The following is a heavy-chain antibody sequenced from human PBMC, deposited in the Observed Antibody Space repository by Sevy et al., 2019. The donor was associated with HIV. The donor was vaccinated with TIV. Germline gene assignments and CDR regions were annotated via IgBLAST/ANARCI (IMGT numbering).Heavy chain of an antibody. D-gene: IGHD2-2*01. CDR2: IYYSGST. J-gene: IGHJ4*02. CDR1: GGSISSYY. CDR3: ARDMLGYCSSTSCYAEVYFDY. V-gene: IGHV4-59*01. Sequence: SETLSLTCTVSGGSISSYYWSWIRQPPGKGLEWIGYIYYSGSTNYNPSLKSRVTISVDTSKNQCSLKLSSVTAADTAVYYCARDMLGYCSSTSCYAEVYFDYWGQGTLVTVSS.